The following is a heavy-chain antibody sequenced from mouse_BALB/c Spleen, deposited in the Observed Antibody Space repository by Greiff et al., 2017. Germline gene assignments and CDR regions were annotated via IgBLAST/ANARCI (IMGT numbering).Heavy chain of an antibody. CDR1: GFTFSNYW. CDR3: TRPIYYGYEFAMDY. D-gene: IGHD2-2*01. J-gene: IGHJ4*01. V-gene: IGHV6-6*02. Sequence: EVQLVESGGGLVQPGGSMKLSCVASGFTFSNYWMNWVRQSPEKGLEWVAEIRLKSNNYATHYAESVKGRFTISRDDSKSSVYLQMNNLRAEDTGIYYCTRPIYYGYEFAMDYWGQGTSVTVSS. CDR2: IRLKSNNYAT.